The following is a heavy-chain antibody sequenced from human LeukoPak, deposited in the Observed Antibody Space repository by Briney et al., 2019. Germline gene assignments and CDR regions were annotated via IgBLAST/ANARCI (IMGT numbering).Heavy chain of an antibody. CDR2: IIPIFGTA. CDR3: ARPTYYYDSSGYPQYYFDY. J-gene: IGHJ4*02. V-gene: IGHV1-69*01. Sequence: SVTVSCKASGGTFRSYAISWVRQAPGQGLEWMGGIIPIFGTANYAQKFQGRVTITADESTSTAYMELSSLRSEDTAVYYCARPTYYYDSSGYPQYYFDYWGQGTLVTVSS. CDR1: GGTFRSYA. D-gene: IGHD3-22*01.